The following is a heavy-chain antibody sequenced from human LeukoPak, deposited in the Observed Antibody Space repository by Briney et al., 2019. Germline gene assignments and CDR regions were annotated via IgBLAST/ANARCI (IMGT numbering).Heavy chain of an antibody. J-gene: IGHJ4*02. Sequence: GASLRLSCAASGFTFSNYAMSWVRQAPGKGLEWVSAITGSGGNTYYADSVKGRFTISGDNSKNTVFLQMNSLRAEDTAVYYCATWGDYDVLTGYYVSDYWGQGTLVTVSS. CDR3: ATWGDYDVLTGYYVSDY. V-gene: IGHV3-23*01. D-gene: IGHD3-9*01. CDR2: ITGSGGNT. CDR1: GFTFSNYA.